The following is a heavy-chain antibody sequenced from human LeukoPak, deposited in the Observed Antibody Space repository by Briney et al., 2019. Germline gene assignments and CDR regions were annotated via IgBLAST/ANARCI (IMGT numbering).Heavy chain of an antibody. Sequence: GGSLRLSRAASGFTFSSYAMHWVRQAPGKGLEWVAVISYDGSNKYYADSVKGRFTISRDNSKNTLYLQMNSLRAEDTAVYYCARDRIAARPAFDYWGQGTLVTVSS. J-gene: IGHJ4*02. CDR2: ISYDGSNK. CDR1: GFTFSSYA. V-gene: IGHV3-30*04. CDR3: ARDRIAARPAFDY. D-gene: IGHD6-6*01.